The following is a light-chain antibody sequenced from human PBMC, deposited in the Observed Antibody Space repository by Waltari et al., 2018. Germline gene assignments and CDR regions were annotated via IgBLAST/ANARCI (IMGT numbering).Light chain of an antibody. V-gene: IGKV4-1*01. CDR2: WAS. Sequence: DIVMTQSPDSLAVSLGERTTINCKSSQGVLYRSNNKKYVAWLQQTPGQSPKLLIYWASTRESGVPDRCSGRGSGSDFTLTISRLQAEDVAVYYCQQYYSSPLTFGGGTKVEIK. CDR1: QGVLYRSNNKKY. CDR3: QQYYSSPLT. J-gene: IGKJ4*01.